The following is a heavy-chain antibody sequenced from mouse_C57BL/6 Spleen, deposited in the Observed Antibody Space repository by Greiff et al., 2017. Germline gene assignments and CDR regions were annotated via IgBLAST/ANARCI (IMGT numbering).Heavy chain of an antibody. J-gene: IGHJ2*01. CDR1: GYTFTDYE. D-gene: IGHD1-1*01. CDR3: TRATVAYYFDY. Sequence: VQLQQSGAELVRPGASVTLSCKASGYTFTDYEMHWVKQTPVHGLEWIGAIDPETGGTAYNQKFKGKAILTADKSSSTAYMELRSLTSEDSAVYYCTRATVAYYFDYWGQGTTLTVSS. CDR2: IDPETGGT. V-gene: IGHV1-15*01.